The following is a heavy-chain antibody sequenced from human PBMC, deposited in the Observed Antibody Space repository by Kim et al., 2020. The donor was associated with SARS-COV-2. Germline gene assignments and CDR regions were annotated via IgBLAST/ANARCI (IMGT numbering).Heavy chain of an antibody. CDR3: ATGGAPKARSYYYYGMDV. CDR2: INHSGST. Sequence: SETLSLTCAVYGGSFSGYYWSWIRQPPGKGLEWIGEINHSGSTNYNPSLKSRVTISVDTSKNQFSLKLSSVTAADTAVYYCATGGAPKARSYYYYGMDV. CDR1: GGSFSGYY. V-gene: IGHV4-34*01. D-gene: IGHD1-26*01. J-gene: IGHJ6*01.